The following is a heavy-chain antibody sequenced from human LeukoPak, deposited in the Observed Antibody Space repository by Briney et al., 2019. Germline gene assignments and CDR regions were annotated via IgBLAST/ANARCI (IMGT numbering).Heavy chain of an antibody. J-gene: IGHJ3*02. CDR1: GFTFSSYA. V-gene: IGHV3-9*01. Sequence: SGGSLRLSCAASGFTFSSYAMHWVRQAPGKGLEWVSGISWNSGSIGYADSVKGRFTISRDNAKNSLYLQMNSLRAEDTALYYCAKDMLTMTYSGPDAFDIWGQGTMVTVSS. CDR2: ISWNSGSI. CDR3: AKDMLTMTYSGPDAFDI. D-gene: IGHD3-22*01.